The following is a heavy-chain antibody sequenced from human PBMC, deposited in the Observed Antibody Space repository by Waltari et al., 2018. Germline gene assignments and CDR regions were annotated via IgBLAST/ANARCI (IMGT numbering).Heavy chain of an antibody. V-gene: IGHV4-39*07. CDR3: ASESGSSEGWFDP. D-gene: IGHD1-26*01. CDR1: GGSISSSSYY. CDR2: IYYSGST. Sequence: LQLQESGPGLVKPSETLSLTCTVSGGSISSSSYYWGWIRQPPGKGLEWIGSIYYSGSTYYNPSLKSRVTISVDTSKNQFSLKLSSVTAADTAVYYCASESGSSEGWFDPWGQGTLVTVSS. J-gene: IGHJ5*02.